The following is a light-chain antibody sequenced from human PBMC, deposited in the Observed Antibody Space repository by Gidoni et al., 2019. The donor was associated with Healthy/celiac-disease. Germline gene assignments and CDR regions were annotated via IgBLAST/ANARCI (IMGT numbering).Light chain of an antibody. CDR3: QQYGSSAWT. V-gene: IGKV3-20*01. Sequence: EIVLTQSPGTLSLSPGERATLSSRASQSVSSSYLAWYQQKPGQAPRLLIYGASSRATGIPDRFSGSGSGTDFTLTISRLEPEDFAVYYCQQYGSSAWTFXQXTKVEIK. J-gene: IGKJ1*01. CDR2: GAS. CDR1: QSVSSSY.